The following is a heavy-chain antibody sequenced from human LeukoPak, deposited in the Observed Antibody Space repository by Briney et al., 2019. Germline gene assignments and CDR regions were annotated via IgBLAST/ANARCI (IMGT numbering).Heavy chain of an antibody. J-gene: IGHJ3*02. Sequence: GGSLRFSCAASGFTFSSYSMNWVRQAPGKGLEWVSSISSSSSYIYYADSVKGRFTISRDNAKNSLYLQMNSLRAEDTAVYYCARGIAVAGTRDAFDIWGQGTMVTVSS. D-gene: IGHD6-19*01. V-gene: IGHV3-21*01. CDR3: ARGIAVAGTRDAFDI. CDR1: GFTFSSYS. CDR2: ISSSSSYI.